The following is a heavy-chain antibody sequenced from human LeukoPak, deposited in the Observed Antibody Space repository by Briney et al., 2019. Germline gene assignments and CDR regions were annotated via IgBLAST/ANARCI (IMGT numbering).Heavy chain of an antibody. J-gene: IGHJ6*02. Sequence: SETLSFTCTVSGGSISSAGYYWSWIRQHPGTGLEWIGYIYYSGSTYYNPSLKSRVTVSVDTSKNQFSLNLSSVTAADTAVYYCAAGPASPHYYYGMGVWGQGTTVTVSS. CDR2: IYYSGST. CDR1: GGSISSAGYY. V-gene: IGHV4-31*03. D-gene: IGHD6-13*01. CDR3: AAGPASPHYYYGMGV.